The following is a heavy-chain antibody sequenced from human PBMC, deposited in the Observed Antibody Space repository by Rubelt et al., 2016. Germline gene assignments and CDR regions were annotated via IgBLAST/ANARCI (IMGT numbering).Heavy chain of an antibody. CDR2: IGPAGDT. V-gene: IGHV3-13*01. Sequence: EVQLVESGGGLVQPGGSLRLSCAASGFTFSTHGMHWVRQAAGKGLEWVSSIGPAGDTFYPGSVKGRFTISREKAKKSWCVEMDSLRAEDTAVEYCARDGSANRRYGLDVWGQGTTVTVSS. J-gene: IGHJ6*02. CDR3: ARDGSANRRYGLDV. D-gene: IGHD2-2*03. CDR1: GFTFSTHG.